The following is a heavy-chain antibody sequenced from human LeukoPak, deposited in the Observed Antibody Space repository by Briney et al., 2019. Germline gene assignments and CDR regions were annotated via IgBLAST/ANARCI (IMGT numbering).Heavy chain of an antibody. CDR1: GYTFTSYD. CDR3: ARVPITMVRGVIITSARRYYYYYMDV. V-gene: IGHV1-8*01. CDR2: MNPNSGNT. J-gene: IGHJ6*03. Sequence: GASVKVSCKASGYTFTSYDINWVRQATGQGLEWMGWMNPNSGNTGYAQKFQGRVTMTRNTSISTAYMELSSLRSEDTAVYYCARVPITMVRGVIITSARRYYYYYMDVWGKGTTVTISS. D-gene: IGHD3-10*01.